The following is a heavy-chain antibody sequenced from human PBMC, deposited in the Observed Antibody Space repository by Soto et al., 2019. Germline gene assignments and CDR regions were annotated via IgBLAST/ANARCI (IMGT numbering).Heavy chain of an antibody. CDR3: ARDRSGSPVEPTDPAFDS. Sequence: QVQLQESGPGLVKPSGTLSLTCAVSGGSISSGNLWTWVRQSPGKQLEWIGDIYHSGITNYNPSLKSRVTISIDKSKNHFSLQLISVTAADTAVYYCARDRSGSPVEPTDPAFDSWGQGTLVTVSS. V-gene: IGHV4-4*02. J-gene: IGHJ5*01. CDR1: GGSISSGNL. CDR2: IYHSGIT. D-gene: IGHD1-26*01.